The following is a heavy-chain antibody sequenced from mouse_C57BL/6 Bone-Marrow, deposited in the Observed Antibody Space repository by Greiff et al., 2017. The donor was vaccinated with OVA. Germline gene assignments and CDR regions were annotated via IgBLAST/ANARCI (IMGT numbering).Heavy chain of an antibody. J-gene: IGHJ1*03. CDR2: IDPSDSYP. CDR3: ARGITTVVALYFDV. V-gene: IGHV1-59*01. D-gene: IGHD1-1*01. CDR1: GYTFTSYW. Sequence: VQLQQPGAELVRPGTSVKLSCKASGYTFTSYWMHWVKQRPGQGLEWIGVIDPSDSYPNYNQKLKGKATLTVDTYSSTAYMQLSSLTSEDAAVYYCARGITTVVALYFDVWGTGTTVTVAS.